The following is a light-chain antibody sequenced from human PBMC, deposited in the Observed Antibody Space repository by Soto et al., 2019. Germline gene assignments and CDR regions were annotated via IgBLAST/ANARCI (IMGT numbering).Light chain of an antibody. CDR3: SSYTSSSSYV. CDR2: DVN. V-gene: IGLV2-14*01. CDR1: SSDVGGYNY. J-gene: IGLJ1*01. Sequence: QSVLTQPASVSGSPGQSITISCTGTSSDVGGYNYVSWYQQHPGKAPKLKIYDVNNRPSGVSNRFSGSKSGNTASLTIFGLQAEDEADYYCSSYTSSSSYVFGTGTKVTVL.